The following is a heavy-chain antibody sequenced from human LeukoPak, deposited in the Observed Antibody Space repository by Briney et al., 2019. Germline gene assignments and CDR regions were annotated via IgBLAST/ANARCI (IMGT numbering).Heavy chain of an antibody. Sequence: GRSLRLSCAASGFTFSSSGMHWVRQAPGKGLEWVALISSDGSNKYHADPLKGRFTISRDNSENTLYLQMNSLRPEDTAVYYCYYSGYWGQGTLVTVSS. CDR3: YYSGY. J-gene: IGHJ4*02. V-gene: IGHV3-30*03. CDR1: GFTFSSSG. D-gene: IGHD3-10*01. CDR2: ISSDGSNK.